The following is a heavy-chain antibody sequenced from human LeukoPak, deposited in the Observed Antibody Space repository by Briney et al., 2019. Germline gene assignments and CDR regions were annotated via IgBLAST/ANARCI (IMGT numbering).Heavy chain of an antibody. CDR3: ARGITMVPWFDP. J-gene: IGHJ5*02. V-gene: IGHV4-4*09. D-gene: IGHD3-10*01. Sequence: SETLSLTCTVSGGSISSYYWSWIRQPSGKGLEWIGYIYTSGSTNYNPSLKSRVTISVDTSKNQFSLKLSSVTAADTAVYYCARGITMVPWFDPWGQGTLVTVSS. CDR1: GGSISSYY. CDR2: IYTSGST.